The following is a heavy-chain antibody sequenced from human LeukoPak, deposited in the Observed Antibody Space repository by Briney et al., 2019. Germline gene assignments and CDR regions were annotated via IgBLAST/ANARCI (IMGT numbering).Heavy chain of an antibody. V-gene: IGHV1-18*01. J-gene: IGHJ4*02. CDR2: ISAYNGNT. D-gene: IGHD2-2*01. CDR1: GYTFTSYG. Sequence: ASVKVSCKASGYTFTSYGISWVRQAPGQGLEWMGWISAYNGNTNYAQKLQGRVTMTTDTSTSTAYMELRSLRSEDTAVYYCASWELGYCSSTSCLPRFDYWGQGTLVTVSS. CDR3: ASWELGYCSSTSCLPRFDY.